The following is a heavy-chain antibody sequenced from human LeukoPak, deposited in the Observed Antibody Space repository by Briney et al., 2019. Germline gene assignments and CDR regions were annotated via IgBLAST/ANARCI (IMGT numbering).Heavy chain of an antibody. CDR1: GFTFSSYA. CDR3: ARDPYDYGDYWDDY. D-gene: IGHD4-17*01. CDR2: ISYDGSNK. Sequence: GGSLRLSCAASGFTFSSYAMHWVRQAPGKGLEWVAVISYDGSNKYYADSVKGRFTISRDNAKNSLYLQMNSLRDEDTAVYYCARDPYDYGDYWDDYWGQGTLVTVSS. V-gene: IGHV3-30-3*01. J-gene: IGHJ4*02.